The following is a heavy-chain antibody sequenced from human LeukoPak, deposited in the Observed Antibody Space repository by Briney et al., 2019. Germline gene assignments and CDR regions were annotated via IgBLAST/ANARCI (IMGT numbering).Heavy chain of an antibody. CDR3: ARIVSFEVVTSPRAFDI. CDR1: GYTFTSYD. V-gene: IGHV1-8*01. D-gene: IGHD3-3*01. Sequence: ASVKVSCKASGYTFTSYDINWVRQATGQGLEWMGWMNPNSGNTGYAQNFQGRATITRDTSISTAYMELSSLRSEDTAVYYCARIVSFEVVTSPRAFDIWGQGTMVTVSS. CDR2: MNPNSGNT. J-gene: IGHJ3*02.